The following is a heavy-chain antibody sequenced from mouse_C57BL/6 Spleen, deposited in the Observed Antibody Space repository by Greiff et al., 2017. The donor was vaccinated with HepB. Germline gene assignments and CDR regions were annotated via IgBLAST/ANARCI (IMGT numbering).Heavy chain of an antibody. Sequence: VQLQQPGTELVKPGASVKLSCKASGYTFTSYWMHWVKQRPGQGLEWIGNINPSNGGTNYNEKFKSKATLTVDKSSSTAYMQLSSLTSEDSAVYYCASSFYYDYDWFAYWGQGTLVTVSA. CDR2: INPSNGGT. CDR1: GYTFTSYW. J-gene: IGHJ3*01. D-gene: IGHD2-4*01. V-gene: IGHV1-53*01. CDR3: ASSFYYDYDWFAY.